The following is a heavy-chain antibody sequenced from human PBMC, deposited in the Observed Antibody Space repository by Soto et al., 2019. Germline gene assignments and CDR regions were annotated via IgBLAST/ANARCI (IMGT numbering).Heavy chain of an antibody. CDR3: ARSGYSSSSGLRY. CDR2: ISSGSSYI. CDR1: GFTFSSYS. J-gene: IGHJ4*02. Sequence: GGSLRLSCAASGFTFSSYSMNWVRQAPGKGLEWVSSISSGSSYIYYADSVKGRFTNSRDNAKNLLYLQMNSLRAEDTAVYYCARSGYSSSSGLRYWGQGTLVTVSS. D-gene: IGHD6-6*01. V-gene: IGHV3-21*01.